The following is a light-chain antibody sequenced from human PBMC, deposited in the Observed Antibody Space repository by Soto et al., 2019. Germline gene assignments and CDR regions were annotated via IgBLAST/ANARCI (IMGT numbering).Light chain of an antibody. Sequence: IVMTQSPATLSVSPGEGVTLSCRASQSVRSHLAWYQQKPGQPPRLLIYGASTRATGIPARFSGSGFGTEFTLTISSLQSEDFAVYYCQQYKNWPLFGRGTRLEI. CDR3: QQYKNWPL. V-gene: IGKV3-15*01. CDR1: QSVRSH. CDR2: GAS. J-gene: IGKJ5*01.